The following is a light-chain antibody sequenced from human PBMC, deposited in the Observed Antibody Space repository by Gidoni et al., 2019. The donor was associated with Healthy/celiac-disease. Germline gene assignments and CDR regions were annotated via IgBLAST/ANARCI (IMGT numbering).Light chain of an antibody. J-gene: IGKJ1*01. V-gene: IGKV3-15*01. CDR2: GAS. CDR1: QSVSSN. CDR3: QQYNNGPT. Sequence: EIVMTQSPATLSVSPGERATLSCRASQSVSSNLAWYQQKPGQAPRLLIYGASTRATGIPARFSGSGSGTEFTLTISSLQSEDFAVYYCQQYNNGPTFXQXTKVEIK.